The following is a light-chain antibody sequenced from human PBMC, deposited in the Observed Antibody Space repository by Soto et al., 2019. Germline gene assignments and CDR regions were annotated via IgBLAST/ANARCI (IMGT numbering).Light chain of an antibody. J-gene: IGKJ1*01. CDR2: AAS. Sequence: VVKKSAGTLSLTQGERATLSCRASQSVSSSYVAWYQQKPGQAPRLLIYAASSRATDIPDRFSGSGSGTDFTLTISRLEPEDSAVYNCQQYGISPWPFGQVTNVDIK. CDR1: QSVSSSY. V-gene: IGKV3-20*01. CDR3: QQYGISPWP.